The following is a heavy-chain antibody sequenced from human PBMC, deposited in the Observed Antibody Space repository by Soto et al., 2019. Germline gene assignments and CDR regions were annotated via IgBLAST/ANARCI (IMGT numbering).Heavy chain of an antibody. CDR2: LYWDGDI. D-gene: IGHD6-19*01. V-gene: IGHV2-5*02. CDR1: GFSLSTSGVG. Sequence: QITVKESGPTLVKPTQTLTLTCAFSGFSLSTSGVGVGWIRQPPGKALEWLALLYWDGDIRYSPSLRSRLTLTKDTSKNQVVLTMTNMDPVDTATYYCAHGSGWLFDYWGQGTLVTVSS. J-gene: IGHJ4*02. CDR3: AHGSGWLFDY.